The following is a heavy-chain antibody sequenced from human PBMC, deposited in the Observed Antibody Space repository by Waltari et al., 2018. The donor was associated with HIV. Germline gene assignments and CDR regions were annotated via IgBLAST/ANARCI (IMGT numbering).Heavy chain of an antibody. CDR3: ATGVRYYGP. V-gene: IGHV3-53*01. D-gene: IGHD3-10*01. CDR2: IYPDDTT. CDR1: NVTISHRP. Sequence: EVLLTESGGRLIQTGGPLGLSCVAANVTISHRPVTWVRQASGGPLEWVAVIYPDDTTHYADSVRGRFTISRVRSRTSVLLLMNGLFADDTAFYYCATGVRYYGPWGQGTRVTVSS. J-gene: IGHJ5*02.